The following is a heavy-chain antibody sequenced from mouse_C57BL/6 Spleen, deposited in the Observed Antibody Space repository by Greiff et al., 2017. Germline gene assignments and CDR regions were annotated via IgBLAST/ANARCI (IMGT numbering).Heavy chain of an antibody. J-gene: IGHJ4*01. CDR2: IWTGRGT. D-gene: IGHD2-5*01. CDR1: GFSLTSYA. V-gene: IGHV2-9-1*01. Sequence: QVQLKESGPGLVAPSQSLSITCTVSGFSLTSYAISWVRQPPGKGLEWLGVIWTGRGTNYNSALKSRLSISKDNSKRQVFLKMNSLQTDDTARYCCASAYSNYEAMDYWGQGTSGTVSS. CDR3: ASAYSNYEAMDY.